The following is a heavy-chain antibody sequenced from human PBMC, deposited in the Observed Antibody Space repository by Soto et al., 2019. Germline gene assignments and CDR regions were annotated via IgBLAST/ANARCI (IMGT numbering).Heavy chain of an antibody. J-gene: IGHJ6*02. Sequence: PGGSLRLSCAASGFTFSSYGMHWVRQAPGKGLEWVAVISYDGSNKYYADSVKGRFTISRDNSKNTLYLQMNSLRAEDTAVYYCAKEISSGWYYYYGMDVWGQGTTVTVSS. CDR2: ISYDGSNK. D-gene: IGHD6-19*01. CDR1: GFTFSSYG. V-gene: IGHV3-30*18. CDR3: AKEISSGWYYYYGMDV.